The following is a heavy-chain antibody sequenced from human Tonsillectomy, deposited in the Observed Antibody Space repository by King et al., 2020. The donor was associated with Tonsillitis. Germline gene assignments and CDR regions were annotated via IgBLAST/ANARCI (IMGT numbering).Heavy chain of an antibody. CDR3: ARPSYDFWTDPLAEYFQH. J-gene: IGHJ1*01. V-gene: IGHV3-33*01. D-gene: IGHD3/OR15-3a*01. CDR2: IWYDGSNE. Sequence: VQLVESGGGVVQPGQSLRLSCATSGFTFSTYGMHWVRQAPGKGLEWVAVIWYDGSNEYYADSVKGRFTISRDNSKNTLYLQMHSLRVEDTAVYYCARPSYDFWTDPLAEYFQHWGQGTLVTVSS. CDR1: GFTFSTYG.